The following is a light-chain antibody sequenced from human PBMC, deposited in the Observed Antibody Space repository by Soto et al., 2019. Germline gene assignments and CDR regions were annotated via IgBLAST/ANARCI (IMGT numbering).Light chain of an antibody. V-gene: IGKV1-9*01. CDR3: QVLKSDPCICS. J-gene: IGKJ3*01. CDR1: QGISAY. Sequence: DIQLTQSPSFLSASVGDRVTIACRASQGISAYSAWYQQKPGKAPKLLIYATSTLQSGGPSDFSGRGSGTELTLTVSSLQTADFATADFQVLKSDPCICSFGPGTKVDIK. CDR2: ATS.